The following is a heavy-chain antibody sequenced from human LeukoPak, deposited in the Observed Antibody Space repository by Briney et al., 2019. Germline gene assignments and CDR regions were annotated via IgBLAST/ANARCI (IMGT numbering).Heavy chain of an antibody. V-gene: IGHV3-48*03. CDR1: QFIFSKYG. CDR3: ARLTIYDDTDY. Sequence: PGGSLRLSCTGSQFIFSKYGLNWVRQSPGKGLEWISSITRSGSNIDYADSVRGRFTMSRDNAKNSLFLHMNSLRVEDTAVYYCARLTIYDDTDYWGQGTLVTVSS. D-gene: IGHD3-3*01. CDR2: ITRSGSNI. J-gene: IGHJ4*02.